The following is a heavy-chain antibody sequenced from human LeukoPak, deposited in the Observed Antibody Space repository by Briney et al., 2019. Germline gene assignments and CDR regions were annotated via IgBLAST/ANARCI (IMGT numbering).Heavy chain of an antibody. CDR1: GFTFSSYW. CDR2: IKQDGSEK. D-gene: IGHD3-10*01. Sequence: GGSLRLSCAASGFTFSSYWMSWVRQAPGKGLEWVANIKQDGSEKYYVDSVKGRFTISRVNAKNSLYLQMNSLRAEDTAVYYCARGILWFGEFSSYYYYYMDVWGKGTTVTVSS. V-gene: IGHV3-7*01. J-gene: IGHJ6*03. CDR3: ARGILWFGEFSSYYYYYMDV.